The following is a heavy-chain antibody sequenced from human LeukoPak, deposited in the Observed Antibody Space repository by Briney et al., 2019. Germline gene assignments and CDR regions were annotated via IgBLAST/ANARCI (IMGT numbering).Heavy chain of an antibody. Sequence: ETLSLTCTASGGSISNYYWSWIRQPPGKGLERVSSISSSSSYIYYADSVKSRFTISRDDAKNSLYLQMNSLRAEDTAVYYCARVPRAAAGSYYYYMDVWGKGTTVTVSS. CDR1: GGSISNYY. CDR2: ISSSSSYI. D-gene: IGHD6-13*01. J-gene: IGHJ6*03. V-gene: IGHV3-21*01. CDR3: ARVPRAAAGSYYYYMDV.